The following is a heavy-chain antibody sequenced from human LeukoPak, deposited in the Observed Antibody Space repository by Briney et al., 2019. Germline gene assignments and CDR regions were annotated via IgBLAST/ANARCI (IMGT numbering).Heavy chain of an antibody. J-gene: IGHJ4*02. CDR1: GGSISTYY. D-gene: IGHD1-26*01. CDR3: AREGWDYYFDY. V-gene: IGHV4-59*13. Sequence: SETRSLTCTVSGGSISTYYWTWIRQPPGKGLEWIGNVYYSGTTNYNPSLKSRVTISVDTSKNQFSLKLSSVTAADTAVYYCAREGWDYYFDYWGQGTLVTVSS. CDR2: VYYSGTT.